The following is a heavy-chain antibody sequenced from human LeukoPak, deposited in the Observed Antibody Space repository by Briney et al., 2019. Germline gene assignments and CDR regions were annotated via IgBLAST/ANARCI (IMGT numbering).Heavy chain of an antibody. D-gene: IGHD3-16*01. J-gene: IGHJ4*02. CDR1: GFTFSSYA. CDR2: IYYSGST. V-gene: IGHV4-39*07. Sequence: GSLRLSCAASGFTFSSYAMSRVRQAPGKGLEWIGSIYYSGSTYYNPSLKSRVTISVDTSKNQFSLKLSSVTAADTAVYYCARESRGYVWGFPFDYWGQGTLVTVSS. CDR3: ARESRGYVWGFPFDY.